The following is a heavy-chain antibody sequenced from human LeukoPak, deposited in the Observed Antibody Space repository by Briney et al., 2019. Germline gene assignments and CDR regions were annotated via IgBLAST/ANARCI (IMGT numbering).Heavy chain of an antibody. Sequence: SETLSLTCAVYGGSFSGYYWSWIRQPPGKGLEWIGEINHSGSTNYNPSLKSRVAISVDTSKNQFSLKLSSVTAADTAVYHCARRGSSGWYYWGQGTLVTVSS. CDR2: INHSGST. D-gene: IGHD6-19*01. CDR1: GGSFSGYY. J-gene: IGHJ4*02. CDR3: ARRGSSGWYY. V-gene: IGHV4-34*01.